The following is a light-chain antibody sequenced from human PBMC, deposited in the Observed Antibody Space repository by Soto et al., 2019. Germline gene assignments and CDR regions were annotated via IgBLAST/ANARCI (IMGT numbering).Light chain of an antibody. V-gene: IGKV4-1*01. CDR2: WAY. Sequence: DIVMTQSPDSLAVSLGERATINCKSSQSLLSGSDKKNYLAWSQQKPGQPPKLLIYWAYTRASAVPDRFTGSGSGTDFTLTINSPPPEDVAVYYCQQHYSAPLTFGGGTKVEIK. CDR1: QSLLSGSDKKNY. J-gene: IGKJ4*01. CDR3: QQHYSAPLT.